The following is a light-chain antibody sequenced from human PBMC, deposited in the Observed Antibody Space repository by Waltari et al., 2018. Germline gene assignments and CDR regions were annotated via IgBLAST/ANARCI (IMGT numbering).Light chain of an antibody. V-gene: IGKV4-1*01. CDR1: QSVLYSSNNKNY. CDR2: WAS. CDR3: QQYYSTPPT. J-gene: IGKJ3*01. Sequence: DIVMTQSPDSLAVSLGERATINCKSSQSVLYSSNNKNYLAWHQQKPGQPPKLLIYWASTRESGVPDRFSGSGSGTDFTLTNSSLQAEDVAVYYCQQYYSTPPTFGPGTKVDIK.